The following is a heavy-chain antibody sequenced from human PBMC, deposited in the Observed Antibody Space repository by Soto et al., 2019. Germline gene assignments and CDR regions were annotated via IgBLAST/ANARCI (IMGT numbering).Heavy chain of an antibody. J-gene: IGHJ4*02. CDR1: GGSISSYY. Sequence: PSETLSLTCTVSGGSISSYYWSWIRQPPGKGLEWIGYMHYSGSSNYNPFLKSRVTISVDTSKNQFSLKLSSVTAADTAVYYCARRGSYPFLAYWGQGTLVPVSS. CDR2: MHYSGSS. V-gene: IGHV4-59*08. CDR3: ARRGSYPFLAY. D-gene: IGHD1-26*01.